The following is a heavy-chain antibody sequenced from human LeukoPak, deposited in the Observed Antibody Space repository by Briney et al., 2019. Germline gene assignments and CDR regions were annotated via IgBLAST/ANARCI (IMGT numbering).Heavy chain of an antibody. V-gene: IGHV4-34*01. CDR1: GGSFSGYY. Sequence: SETLSLTCAVYGGSFSGYYWSWIRQPPGKGLEWIGEINHSGSTNYNPSLKSRVTISVDTSKNQFSPKLNSVTAADTAVYYCARGNPYKVLLRPQSNWFDPWGQGTLVTVSS. D-gene: IGHD2-15*01. CDR3: ARGNPYKVLLRPQSNWFDP. CDR2: INHSGST. J-gene: IGHJ5*02.